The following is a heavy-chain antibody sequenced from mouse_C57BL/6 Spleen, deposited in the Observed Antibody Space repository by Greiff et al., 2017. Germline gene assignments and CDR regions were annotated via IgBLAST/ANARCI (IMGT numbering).Heavy chain of an antibody. J-gene: IGHJ2*01. CDR1: GFTFTDYY. V-gene: IGHV7-3*01. Sequence: EVKVEESGGGLVQPGGSLSLSCAASGFTFTDYYMSWVRQPPGKALEWLGFIRNKANGYTTEYSASVKGRFTISRDNSQSILYLQMNALRAEDSATYYCARYEGGVFDYWGQGTTLTVSS. CDR3: ARYEGGVFDY. CDR2: IRNKANGYTT.